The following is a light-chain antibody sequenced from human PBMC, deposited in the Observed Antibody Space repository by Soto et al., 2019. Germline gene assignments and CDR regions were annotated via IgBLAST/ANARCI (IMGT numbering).Light chain of an antibody. Sequence: EIVMTQSPATLSVSPGERATRSCRASQSVSSNLAWYQQKPGQAPRLLIYGASTRATGIPARFSGSGSGTEFTLTISSLQSEDFAVYYCQQYNNWPLTFGGVTKVEIK. CDR2: GAS. CDR3: QQYNNWPLT. J-gene: IGKJ4*01. CDR1: QSVSSN. V-gene: IGKV3-15*01.